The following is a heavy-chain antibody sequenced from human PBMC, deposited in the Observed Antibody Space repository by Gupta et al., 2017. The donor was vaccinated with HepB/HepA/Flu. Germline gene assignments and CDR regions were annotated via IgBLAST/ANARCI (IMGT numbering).Heavy chain of an antibody. CDR1: GFAFNTFP. CDR3: VRDQAARHDFGVECFDN. V-gene: IGHV3-30*04. Sequence: QVQLVESGGGVVQPGRSLRLSCATSGFAFNTFPMHWVRQAPGKGLEWVASTSAAGLSDLYADSVKGRFTISRDNSRNTLYLQMNGLRVQDTAVYYWVRDQAARHDFGVECFDNWGQGTLGTVSS. CDR2: TSAAGLSD. J-gene: IGHJ4*02. D-gene: IGHD3-3*01.